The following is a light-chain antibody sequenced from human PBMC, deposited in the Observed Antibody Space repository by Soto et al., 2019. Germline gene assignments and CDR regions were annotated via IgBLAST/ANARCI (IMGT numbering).Light chain of an antibody. CDR2: EVT. CDR3: SSYTTSTTLL. CDR1: SSDVGGYNY. V-gene: IGLV2-14*01. Sequence: QSVLTQPASVSGSPGQSITISCTGTSSDVGGYNYVAWYQQHPGKAPKLLIYEVTHRPSGVSNRFSASKSGNTASLTISGLQAEDEADYYCSSYTTSTTLLFGGGTKLTVL. J-gene: IGLJ2*01.